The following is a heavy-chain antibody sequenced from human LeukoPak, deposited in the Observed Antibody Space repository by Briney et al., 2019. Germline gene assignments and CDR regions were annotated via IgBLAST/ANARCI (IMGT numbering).Heavy chain of an antibody. CDR2: INPNSGGT. CDR3: ARDRVDILTGRPMWAFDI. D-gene: IGHD3-9*01. CDR1: GYTFTGYY. V-gene: IGHV1-2*02. Sequence: ASVKVSCKASGYTFTGYYMHWVRQAPGQGLEWMGWINPNSGGTNYAQKFQGRVTMTRDTSISTAYMELSRLRSDDTAVYYCARDRVDILTGRPMWAFDIWGQGTMVTVSS. J-gene: IGHJ3*02.